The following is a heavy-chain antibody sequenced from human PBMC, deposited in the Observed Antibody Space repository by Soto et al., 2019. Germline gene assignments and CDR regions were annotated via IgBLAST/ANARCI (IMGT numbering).Heavy chain of an antibody. D-gene: IGHD1-26*01. Sequence: QVQLQQWGAGLLKPSETLSLTCAVYGGSFSGYYWSWIRQPPGKGLEWIGEINHSGGTNYNPSFKSRVNILGDTSKNQFSLKLSSVTAADTAVYYCTRCAWDWGQGTLVTVSS. CDR3: TRCAWD. CDR1: GGSFSGYY. V-gene: IGHV4-34*01. CDR2: INHSGGT. J-gene: IGHJ4*02.